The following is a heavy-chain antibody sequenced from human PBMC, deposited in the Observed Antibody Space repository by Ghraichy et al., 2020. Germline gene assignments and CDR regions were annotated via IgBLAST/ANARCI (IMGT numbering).Heavy chain of an antibody. CDR1: GFTFSSYS. J-gene: IGHJ5*02. CDR3: ARYGTQIGWFDP. V-gene: IGHV3-48*02. D-gene: IGHD1-1*01. Sequence: GGSLRLSCAVSGFTFSSYSMNWVRQAPGKGLEWVSYISSTSGTMYYADSVKGRFTISRDNAKNSLYLQMNSLRDEDTAVYYCARYGTQIGWFDPWGQGTRLTVSP. CDR2: ISSTSGTM.